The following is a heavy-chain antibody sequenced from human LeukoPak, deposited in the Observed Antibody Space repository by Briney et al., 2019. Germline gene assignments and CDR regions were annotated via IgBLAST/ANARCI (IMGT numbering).Heavy chain of an antibody. J-gene: IGHJ2*01. D-gene: IGHD1-26*01. CDR3: GSLVGSSKAYFDL. Sequence: GGSLRLSCAASGFTFSSYSMNWVRQAPGKGLEWVSSISSSSSYIYYADSVKGRFTISRDNAKNSLYLQMNSLRAEDTAVYYCGSLVGSSKAYFDLWGRGTLVTVSS. CDR1: GFTFSSYS. CDR2: ISSSSSYI. V-gene: IGHV3-21*01.